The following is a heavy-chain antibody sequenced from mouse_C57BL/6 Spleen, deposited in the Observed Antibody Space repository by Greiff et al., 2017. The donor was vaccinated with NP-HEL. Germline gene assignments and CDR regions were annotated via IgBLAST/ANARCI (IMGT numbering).Heavy chain of an antibody. Sequence: DVQLVESGPGLVKPSQSLSLTCSVTGYSITSGYYWNWIRQFPGNKLEWMGYISYDGSNNYNPSLKNRISITRDTSKNQFFLKLNSVTTEDTATYYCAREPYYYGSSYHFDYWGQGTTLTVSS. V-gene: IGHV3-6*01. J-gene: IGHJ2*01. CDR1: GYSITSGYY. CDR2: ISYDGSN. D-gene: IGHD1-1*01. CDR3: AREPYYYGSSYHFDY.